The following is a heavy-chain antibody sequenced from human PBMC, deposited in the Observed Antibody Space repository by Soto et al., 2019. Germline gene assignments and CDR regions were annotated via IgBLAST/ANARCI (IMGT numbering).Heavy chain of an antibody. J-gene: IGHJ4*02. CDR3: VKVPYNSPWYN. V-gene: IGHV3-64D*06. Sequence: PGGSLRLSCSASGFTFSSFAMHWVRQAPGKGLQYVSGISSSGGITSYADFVEGRFIISRDNSKKTLYLQMNSLRGDDTAVYFRVKVPYNSPWYNWGQGTLVTVSS. CDR1: GFTFSSFA. CDR2: ISSSGGIT. D-gene: IGHD1-1*01.